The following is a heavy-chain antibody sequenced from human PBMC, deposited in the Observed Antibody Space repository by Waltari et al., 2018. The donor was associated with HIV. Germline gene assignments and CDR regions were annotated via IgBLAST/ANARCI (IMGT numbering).Heavy chain of an antibody. CDR1: GFMFTSYW. D-gene: IGHD2-2*01. CDR3: ATSRTLDY. Sequence: EVLLVESGGGLVQPGGSLRLSCTASGFMFTSYWMSWVRQAPGKGLEWVANIKQDGSEKYYGDSVKGRFTISRDNAKNSLYLQMNSLRAEDTAMYYCATSRTLDYWGQGTLVTVSS. CDR2: IKQDGSEK. V-gene: IGHV3-7*01. J-gene: IGHJ4*02.